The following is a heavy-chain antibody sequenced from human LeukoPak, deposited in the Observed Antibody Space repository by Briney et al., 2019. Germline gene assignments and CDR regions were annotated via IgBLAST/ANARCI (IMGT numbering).Heavy chain of an antibody. V-gene: IGHV1-18*01. J-gene: IGHJ5*02. D-gene: IGHD6-13*01. Sequence: ASVKVSCKASGYTFTGQYMNWVRQAPGQGLEWMGWISAYNGNTNYAQKLQGRVTMTTDTSTSTAYMELRSLRSDDTAVYYCARRWYNWFDPWGQGTLVTVSS. CDR2: ISAYNGNT. CDR1: GYTFTGQY. CDR3: ARRWYNWFDP.